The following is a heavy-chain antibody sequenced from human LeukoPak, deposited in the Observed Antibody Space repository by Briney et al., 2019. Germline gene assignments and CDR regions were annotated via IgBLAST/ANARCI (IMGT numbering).Heavy chain of an antibody. D-gene: IGHD2-2*01. V-gene: IGHV1-24*01. J-gene: IGHJ3*02. CDR2: FDPEDGET. CDR3: ARKRPAAMVIGAFDI. CDR1: GYTLTELS. Sequence: ASVKVSCKVSGYTLTELSMHWVRQAPGKGLEWMGGFDPEDGETIYAQKFQGRVTITADKSTSTAYMELSSLRSEDTAVYYCARKRPAAMVIGAFDIWGQGTMVTVSS.